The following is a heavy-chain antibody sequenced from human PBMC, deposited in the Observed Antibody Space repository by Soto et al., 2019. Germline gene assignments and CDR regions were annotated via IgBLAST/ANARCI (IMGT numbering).Heavy chain of an antibody. Sequence: ASVKVFCKASGYTFTGYYMHWVRQAPGQGLEWMGWINPNSGGTNYAQKFQGWVTMTRDTSISTAYMELSRLRSDDTAVYYCARGRYSSGWSDAYDIWGQGTMVTV. CDR3: ARGRYSSGWSDAYDI. CDR2: INPNSGGT. V-gene: IGHV1-2*04. CDR1: GYTFTGYY. J-gene: IGHJ3*02. D-gene: IGHD6-19*01.